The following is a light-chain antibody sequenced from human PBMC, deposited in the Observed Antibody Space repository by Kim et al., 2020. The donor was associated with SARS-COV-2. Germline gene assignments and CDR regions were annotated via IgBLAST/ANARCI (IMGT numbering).Light chain of an antibody. V-gene: IGKV1-39*01. CDR1: QSISSY. CDR3: QQSYSTPPT. J-gene: IGKJ1*01. CDR2: AAS. Sequence: DIQITQSPSSLSASVGDRVTITCRASQSISSYLNWYQQKPGKAPKLVIYAASSLQSGVPSRFSGSGSGTDFTLTISSLQPEDFATYYCQQSYSTPPTFGQGTKVDIK.